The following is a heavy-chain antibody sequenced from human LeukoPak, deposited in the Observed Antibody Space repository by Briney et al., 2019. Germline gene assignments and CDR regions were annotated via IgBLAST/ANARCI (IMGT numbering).Heavy chain of an antibody. J-gene: IGHJ4*02. CDR2: IYYSGST. CDR3: VRAKGDY. V-gene: IGHV4-59*01. Sequence: PSETLSLTCTVSGGSISSYYWSWIRQPPGKGLEWIGYIYYSGSTNYNPSLKSRVTISVDTSKNQFSLKVTSVTAADTAVYYCVRAKGDYWGQGTLVTVSS. CDR1: GGSISSYY.